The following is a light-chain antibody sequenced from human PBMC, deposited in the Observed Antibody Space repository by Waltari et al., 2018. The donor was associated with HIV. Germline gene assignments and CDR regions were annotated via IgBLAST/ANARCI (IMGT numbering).Light chain of an antibody. Sequence: DIVMTQSPDPLAVSLGGGATNNCTSSQSVLLSSNHKDYLSWYQQKPGQPPKLLIFWASTRESGVPDRFSGSGSETDFTLTISSLQAEDVAVYYCQQYLSTPLTFGAGTKVEIK. CDR3: QQYLSTPLT. J-gene: IGKJ4*01. V-gene: IGKV4-1*01. CDR2: WAS. CDR1: QSVLLSSNHKDY.